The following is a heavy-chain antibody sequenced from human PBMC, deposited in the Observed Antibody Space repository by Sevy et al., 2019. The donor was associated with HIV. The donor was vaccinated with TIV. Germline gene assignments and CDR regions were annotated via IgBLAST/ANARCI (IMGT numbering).Heavy chain of an antibody. CDR2: MNPNSGNT. CDR3: ARGPNSGSYRNYYYYHGMDV. D-gene: IGHD1-26*01. V-gene: IGHV1-8*01. Sequence: ASVKVSCKASGYTFTNYDIHWVRQATGQGLEWMGWMNPNSGNTDYAQKFQGRVTMTTDTSISTAYMEMSSLRSEDMAVYYCARGPNSGSYRNYYYYHGMDVWGQGTTVTVSS. CDR1: GYTFTNYD. J-gene: IGHJ6*02.